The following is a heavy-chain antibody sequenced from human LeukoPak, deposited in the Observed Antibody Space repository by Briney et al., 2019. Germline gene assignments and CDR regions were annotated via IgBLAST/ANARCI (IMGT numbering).Heavy chain of an antibody. CDR1: GGSFSGYY. CDR3: ARVQYSPGAFDI. Sequence: SETLSLTCAVYGGSFSGYYWSWIRQPPGKGLEWIGEINHSGSTNYNPSLKSRVTISVDTSKNQFSLKLSSVTAADTAVYYCARVQYSPGAFDIWGQGTIVTVSS. J-gene: IGHJ3*02. D-gene: IGHD2-21*01. V-gene: IGHV4-34*01. CDR2: INHSGST.